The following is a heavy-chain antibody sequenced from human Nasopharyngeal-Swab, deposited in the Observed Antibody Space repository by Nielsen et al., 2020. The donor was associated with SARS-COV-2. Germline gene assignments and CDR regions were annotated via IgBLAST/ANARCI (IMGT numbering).Heavy chain of an antibody. D-gene: IGHD2-15*01. V-gene: IGHV3-21*01. Sequence: GESLKISCAASGFTFSSYSMNWVRQAPGKGLEWVSSISSSSSYIYYADSVKGRFTISRDNAKNSLYLQMNSLRAEDTAVYYCAKDRGSGGAFDIWGQGTMVTVSS. CDR2: ISSSSSYI. CDR3: AKDRGSGGAFDI. CDR1: GFTFSSYS. J-gene: IGHJ3*02.